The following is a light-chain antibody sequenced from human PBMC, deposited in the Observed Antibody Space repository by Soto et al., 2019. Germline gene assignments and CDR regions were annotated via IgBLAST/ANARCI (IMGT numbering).Light chain of an antibody. J-gene: IGKJ5*01. CDR3: QQYGTTRIT. CDR2: GAS. Sequence: EVVLTHSPVTLSLSPGERSTLSCMASQSVSSSYLAWYQQKPGQAPRLLIYGASSRATGIPDRFSGSGSGTDFTLTISRLEPEDFAVYYCQQYGTTRITFGQGTRLEIK. CDR1: QSVSSSY. V-gene: IGKV3-20*01.